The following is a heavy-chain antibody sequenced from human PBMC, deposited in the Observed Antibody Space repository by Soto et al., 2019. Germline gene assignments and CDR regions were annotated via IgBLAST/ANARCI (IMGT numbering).Heavy chain of an antibody. Sequence: QVQLQESGPGLVKPSETLSLTCTVSGGSISNYYWTWLRQPPGKGLEWIGYVYPGGRTHYNPSFKSRLSISVDTSKNQFSLKLSSVTAADTAVYYCAPWASAWGYFDYWGQGTLVTVSS. CDR2: VYPGGRT. D-gene: IGHD6-19*01. V-gene: IGHV4-4*08. J-gene: IGHJ4*02. CDR1: GGSISNYY. CDR3: APWASAWGYFDY.